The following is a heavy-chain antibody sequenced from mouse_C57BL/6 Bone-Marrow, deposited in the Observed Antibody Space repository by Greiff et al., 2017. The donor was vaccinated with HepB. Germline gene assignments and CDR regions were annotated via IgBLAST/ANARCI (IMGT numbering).Heavy chain of an antibody. CDR3: ARYGAAQATFAY. Sequence: VQLQQSGAELVKPGASVKLSCKASGYTFTSYWMHWVKQRPGQGLEWIGMIHPNSGSTNYNEKFKSKATLTVDKSSSTAYMQLSSLTSEDSAVYYCARYGAAQATFAYWGQGTPVTVSA. J-gene: IGHJ3*01. CDR2: IHPNSGST. V-gene: IGHV1-64*01. CDR1: GYTFTSYW. D-gene: IGHD3-2*02.